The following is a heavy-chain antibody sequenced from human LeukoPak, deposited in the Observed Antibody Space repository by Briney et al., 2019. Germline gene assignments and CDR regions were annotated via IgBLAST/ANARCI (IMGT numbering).Heavy chain of an antibody. CDR1: GYTFTSYY. CDR3: ARGGLQLWLYYFDY. V-gene: IGHV1-46*01. D-gene: IGHD5-18*01. J-gene: IGHJ4*02. Sequence: VASVKVSCKASGYTFTSYYIHWVRQAPGQGLEWVGIINPSGGGTTYSQKFQGRVTITADESTSTAYMELSSLRSEDTAVYYCARGGLQLWLYYFDYWGQGTLVTVSS. CDR2: INPSGGGT.